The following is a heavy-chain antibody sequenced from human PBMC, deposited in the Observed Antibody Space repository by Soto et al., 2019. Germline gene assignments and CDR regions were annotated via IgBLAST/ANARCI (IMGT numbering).Heavy chain of an antibody. Sequence: PGGSLRLSCAASGFTFDDYAMHWVRQAPGKGLEWVAGIRCDSSSIDYADSVKGRFTISRDNSKNTLYLQMNSLRAEDTAVYYSARDNIAVAGFDYWGQGTLVTVSS. J-gene: IGHJ4*02. V-gene: IGHV3-9*01. D-gene: IGHD6-19*01. CDR3: ARDNIAVAGFDY. CDR2: IRCDSSSI. CDR1: GFTFDDYA.